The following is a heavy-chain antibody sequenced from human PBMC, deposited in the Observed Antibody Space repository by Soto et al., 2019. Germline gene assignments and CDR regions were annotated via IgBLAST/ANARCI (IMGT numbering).Heavy chain of an antibody. V-gene: IGHV5-51*01. J-gene: IGHJ5*02. CDR1: GYKFTSYW. CDR2: IFPSDSDT. CDR3: ARPDSSGYYVS. Sequence: GESLKISCRTSGYKFTSYWIAWVRQMPGKGLEWMGIIFPSDSDTRYSPSFQGQVTISADRSTSTVFLQWASLKASDTAMYYCARPDSSGYYVSWGQGTLVTVSS. D-gene: IGHD3-22*01.